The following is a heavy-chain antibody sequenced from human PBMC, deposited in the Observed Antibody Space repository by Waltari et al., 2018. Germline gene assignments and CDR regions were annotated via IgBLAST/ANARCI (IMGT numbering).Heavy chain of an antibody. J-gene: IGHJ6*02. D-gene: IGHD3-9*01. CDR3: ARDRAPDILTPKGYYYYGMDV. CDR1: GGPFLTYP. Sequence: VQLVQSGAEVKKPGSSVKVSCKSSGGPFLTYPLLRGRQAPGQGREWMGGVIPIFGTANYPQRFQGRVTITADESTSTAYMELSSLRSEDTAVYYCARDRAPDILTPKGYYYYGMDVWGQGTTVTVSS. V-gene: IGHV1-69*01. CDR2: VIPIFGTA.